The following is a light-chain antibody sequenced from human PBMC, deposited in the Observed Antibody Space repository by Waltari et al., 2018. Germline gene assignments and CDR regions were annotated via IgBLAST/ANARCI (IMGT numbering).Light chain of an antibody. CDR2: EGS. J-gene: IGLJ2*01. Sequence: QSALTQPASVSRSPGQSINIPCTGTSSAVGSCNLFSWYQQHPGKAPKLMIYEGSKWPSGVSDRFSGSKSGNTASLTISGLQAEDEADYYCCSYAGSSTVVFGGGTKLTVL. CDR1: SSAVGSCNL. CDR3: CSYAGSSTVV. V-gene: IGLV2-23*01.